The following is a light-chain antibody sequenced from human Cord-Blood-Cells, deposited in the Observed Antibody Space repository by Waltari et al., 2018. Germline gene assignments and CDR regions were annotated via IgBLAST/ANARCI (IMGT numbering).Light chain of an antibody. CDR2: DAS. CDR1: QDISNY. V-gene: IGKV1-33*01. J-gene: IGKJ2*01. CDR3: QQYDNLPPVYT. Sequence: DIQMTQSPSSLSASVGDRVTITCQASQDISNYLNWYQQKPGKAPKLLNYDASNLETGVPSRFSGSGSGTDFTFTISSLQPEDIATYYCQQYDNLPPVYTFGQGTKLEIK.